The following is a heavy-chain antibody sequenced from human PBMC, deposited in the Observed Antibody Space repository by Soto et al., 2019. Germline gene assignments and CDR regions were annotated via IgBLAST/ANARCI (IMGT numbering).Heavy chain of an antibody. Sequence: QVHLQESGPRLVKPSETLSLTCSVSGASISNNHWTWIRQPPGKGLEWIGCMYDSVTTRYDSFFKGRAAISIDTSTNQFSLKLSCVTAADTAIYCCATSHAGGAGRGRWGQGTLVIVSS. CDR1: GASISNNH. D-gene: IGHD1-26*01. V-gene: IGHV4-59*01. J-gene: IGHJ4*02. CDR2: MYDSVTT. CDR3: ATSHAGGAGRGR.